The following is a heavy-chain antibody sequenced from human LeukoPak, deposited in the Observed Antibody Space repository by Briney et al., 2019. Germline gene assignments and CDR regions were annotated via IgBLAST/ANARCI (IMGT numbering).Heavy chain of an antibody. J-gene: IGHJ4*02. CDR1: GFTFSGSA. D-gene: IGHD2-15*01. V-gene: IGHV3-73*01. Sequence: GGSLRLSCAASGFTFSGSAMHWARQASGKGLEWVGRIRSKANSYATAYGASVKGRFIISRDDSQNTTYLQMNSLRAEDTAVYYCAKAGAVVVVAAKYFDYWGQGTLVTVSS. CDR3: AKAGAVVVVAAKYFDY. CDR2: IRSKANSYAT.